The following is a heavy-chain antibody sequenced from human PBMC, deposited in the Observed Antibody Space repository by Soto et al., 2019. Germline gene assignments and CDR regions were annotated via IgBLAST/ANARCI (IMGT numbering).Heavy chain of an antibody. V-gene: IGHV1-2*02. CDR1: GYTFTGYY. CDR2: INPNSSGT. J-gene: IGHJ6*02. Sequence: ASVKVSCKASGYTFTGYYMNWVRQAPGQGLAWMGWINPNSSGTNYAQKFQGRVTMARDTSISTTSMELSRLRSDDTAVYYCARDRRYDSRCYYSAIYDMYVWGQGTSVTVLL. CDR3: ARDRRYDSRCYYSAIYDMYV. D-gene: IGHD3-22*01.